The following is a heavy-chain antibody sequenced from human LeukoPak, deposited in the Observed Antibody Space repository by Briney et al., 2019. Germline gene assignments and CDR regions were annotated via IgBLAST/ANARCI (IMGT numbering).Heavy chain of an antibody. D-gene: IGHD4-17*01. Sequence: PSETLSLTCAVYGGSFSGYYWSWIRQPPGEGLEWIGEINHSGSTNYNPSLKSRVTISVDTSKNQFSLKLSSVTAADTAVYYCARGGGDYGGYFDYWGQGTLVTVSS. CDR2: INHSGST. J-gene: IGHJ4*02. CDR3: ARGGGDYGGYFDY. CDR1: GGSFSGYY. V-gene: IGHV4-34*01.